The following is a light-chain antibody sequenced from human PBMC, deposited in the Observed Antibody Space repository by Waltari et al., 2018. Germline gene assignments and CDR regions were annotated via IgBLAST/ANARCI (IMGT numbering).Light chain of an antibody. V-gene: IGKV4-1*01. CDR3: QQYYTTPFT. Sequence: DIVMTQSPDSLAVSRGERATINCKSRQSVFDSSNNKNSLAWYQKKPGQPPELLIYWASTRESGVPDRFSGSGSGTDFTLTISSLQAADVAIYYCQQYYTTPFTFGPGTKVDI. J-gene: IGKJ3*01. CDR2: WAS. CDR1: QSVFDSSNNKNS.